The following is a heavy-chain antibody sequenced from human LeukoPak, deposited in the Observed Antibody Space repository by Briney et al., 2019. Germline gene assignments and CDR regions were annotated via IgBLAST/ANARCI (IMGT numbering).Heavy chain of an antibody. V-gene: IGHV4-61*01. CDR1: GGSVSSSNYY. Sequence: SETLSLTCTVSGGSVSSSNYYWSWIRQPPGKGLEWVGFFSYNVHSDYNPPLKSRVTISVDTSKNQFSLRLTSVTAADTAIYYCARVSVAGTGPDYWGQGTLVTVSS. J-gene: IGHJ4*02. CDR2: FSYNVHS. D-gene: IGHD6-19*01. CDR3: ARVSVAGTGPDY.